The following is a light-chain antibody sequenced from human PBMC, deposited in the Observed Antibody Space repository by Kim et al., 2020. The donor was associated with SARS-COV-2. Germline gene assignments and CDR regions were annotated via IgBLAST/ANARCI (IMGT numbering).Light chain of an antibody. CDR3: QSYDSNTQV. J-gene: IGLJ3*02. Sequence: GKTVTSACTRSSGSIASNYVQWYQQRPGSAPTTVIYEGEQRPSGVPDRFSGSIDSSSNSASLTISGLKTEDEADYYCQSYDSNTQVFGGGTKLTVL. CDR2: EGE. CDR1: SGSIASNY. V-gene: IGLV6-57*03.